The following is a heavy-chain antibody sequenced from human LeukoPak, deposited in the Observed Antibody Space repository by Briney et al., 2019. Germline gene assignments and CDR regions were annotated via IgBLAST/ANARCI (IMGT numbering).Heavy chain of an antibody. CDR2: ITVYNGNT. J-gene: IGHJ4*02. CDR3: ARVNSGWNFDF. Sequence: ASVKVSCKPSGYTFPNYGITWVRQAPGQGLEGMGWITVYNGNTNYGQKVQGRVTMTTDTSTNTAYMELRSLRSDDTAVYYCARVNSGWNFDFWGQGTLVTVSS. D-gene: IGHD6-19*01. CDR1: GYTFPNYG. V-gene: IGHV1-18*01.